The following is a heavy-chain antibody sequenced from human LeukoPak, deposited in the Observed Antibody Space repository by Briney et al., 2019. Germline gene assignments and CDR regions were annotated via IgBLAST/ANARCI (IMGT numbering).Heavy chain of an antibody. V-gene: IGHV4-34*01. J-gene: IGHJ4*02. Sequence: PSETLSLTCAVYGGSLSGYYWSWIRQPPGKGLEWLVEINHSRSTNYNPSLKSRVTISVDTSKNQFSLKLNSVTAADTAVYYCARGRRSGSYYMYWGQGTLVTVSS. CDR2: INHSRST. CDR1: GGSLSGYY. D-gene: IGHD1-26*01. CDR3: ARGRRSGSYYMY.